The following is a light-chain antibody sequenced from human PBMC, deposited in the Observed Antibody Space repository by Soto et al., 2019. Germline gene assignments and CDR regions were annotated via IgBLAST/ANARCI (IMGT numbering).Light chain of an antibody. V-gene: IGLV2-23*01. J-gene: IGLJ3*02. CDR2: EDT. CDR1: SSDVGSYYL. CDR3: CSFAGARVM. Sequence: QSALTQPASVSGSPGQSITISCTGTSSDVGSYYLVSWYQHHPGKAPKLIIYEDTKRPSGTSNRFSGSKSGNTASLTISGLQAEDEADYYCCSFAGARVMFGGGTKDTVL.